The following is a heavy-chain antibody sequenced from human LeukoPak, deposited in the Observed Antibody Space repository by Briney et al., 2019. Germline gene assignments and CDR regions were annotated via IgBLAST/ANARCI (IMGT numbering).Heavy chain of an antibody. CDR1: GFTFSSHW. CDR3: VTDLVIKGYFDY. Sequence: GGSLRLSCAGSGFTFSSHWIGWVRQAPGKGLEWVGRIRRKTDGETTDHAAPVKGRFTISRDDSKNTLYLQMNSLKTEDTAVYYCVTDLVIKGYFDYWGQGALVTVSS. J-gene: IGHJ4*02. CDR2: IRRKTDGETT. V-gene: IGHV3-15*01. D-gene: IGHD2-21*01.